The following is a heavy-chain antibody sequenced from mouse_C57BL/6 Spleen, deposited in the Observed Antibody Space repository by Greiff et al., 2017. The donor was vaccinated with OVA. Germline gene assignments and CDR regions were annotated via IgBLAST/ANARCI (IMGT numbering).Heavy chain of an antibody. CDR3: ARRGDYEYYLGY. CDR2: IYPGSGST. CDR1: GYTFTSYW. V-gene: IGHV1-55*01. D-gene: IGHD2-4*01. Sequence: QVQLQQPGAELVKPGASVKMSCKASGYTFTSYWITWVKQRPGQGLEWIGDIYPGSGSTNYNEKFKSKATLTVDTSSSTAYMQLSSLTSEDTAVDDCARRGDYEYYLGYWGQGTTLTVSS. J-gene: IGHJ2*01.